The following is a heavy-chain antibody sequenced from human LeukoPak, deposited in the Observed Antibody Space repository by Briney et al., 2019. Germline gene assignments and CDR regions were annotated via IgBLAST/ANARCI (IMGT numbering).Heavy chain of an antibody. D-gene: IGHD5-18*01. Sequence: ASVKVSCKAPGYTFTGYYIHWVRQAPGQGLEWMGWFNPNSGGANYAQKFQDRITMTRDTSISTAYMELRRLESDDTAVYFCARGGAYSYLNPLDYWGQGTLVTVSS. J-gene: IGHJ4*02. CDR2: FNPNSGGA. V-gene: IGHV1-2*02. CDR3: ARGGAYSYLNPLDY. CDR1: GYTFTGYY.